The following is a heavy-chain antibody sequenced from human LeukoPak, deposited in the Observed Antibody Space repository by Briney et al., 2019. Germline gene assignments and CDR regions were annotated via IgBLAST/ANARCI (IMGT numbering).Heavy chain of an antibody. Sequence: PGGSLRLSCAASGFTFSSYAMSWVRQAPGKGLEWGSAISVSGGSTYYADSVKGRFTISRDNSKNTLSLQMNSLRAEDTAVYYCAKVETYQLLATWFDTWGQGTLVTVSS. J-gene: IGHJ5*02. CDR3: AKVETYQLLATWFDT. CDR1: GFTFSSYA. CDR2: ISVSGGST. V-gene: IGHV3-23*01. D-gene: IGHD2-2*01.